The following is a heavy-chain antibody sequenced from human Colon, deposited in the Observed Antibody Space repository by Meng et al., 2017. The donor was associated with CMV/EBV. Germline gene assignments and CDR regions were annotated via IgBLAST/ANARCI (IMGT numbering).Heavy chain of an antibody. CDR2: ISSSSSYI. D-gene: IGHD6-13*01. CDR1: GFTFSSYS. V-gene: IGHV3-21*01. J-gene: IGHJ5*02. Sequence: GGSLRLSCAASGFTFSSYSMNWVRQAPGKGLEWVSSISSSSSYIYYADSVKGRFTISRDNAKNSLYLQMNSLRAEDTAVYYCASLRFAAAGMGDLDPWGQGTLVTVSS. CDR3: ASLRFAAAGMGDLDP.